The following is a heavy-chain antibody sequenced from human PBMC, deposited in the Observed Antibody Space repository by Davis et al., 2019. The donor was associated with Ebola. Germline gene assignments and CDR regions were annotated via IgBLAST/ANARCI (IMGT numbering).Heavy chain of an antibody. CDR3: VRPTDYNYNSRGFH. J-gene: IGHJ4*02. V-gene: IGHV3-23*01. CDR2: ISGSGGST. CDR1: VITFSSYA. D-gene: IGHD3-22*01. Sequence: PGGSLRLSCTDSVITFSSYAMTWVRQAPGKGLEWVSAISGSGGSTYYADSVKGRFTISRDNSKNTLYVQMNSLRAEDTAVYYCVRPTDYNYNSRGFHWGQGTLVTVSS.